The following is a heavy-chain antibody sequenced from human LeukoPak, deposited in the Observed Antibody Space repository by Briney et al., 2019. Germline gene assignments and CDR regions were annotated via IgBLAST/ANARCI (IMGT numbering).Heavy chain of an antibody. V-gene: IGHV1-8*01. J-gene: IGHJ5*02. D-gene: IGHD5-12*01. CDR3: ARGATIYNWFDP. CDR2: MNPNSGNT. Sequence: ASVKVSCKASGYTFTSYDINWVRQATGQGLEWMGWMNPNSGNTGYAQKFQGRVTMTRNTSITTAYMELSSLRSEDTAVYYCARGATIYNWFDPWGQGTLVTVSS. CDR1: GYTFTSYD.